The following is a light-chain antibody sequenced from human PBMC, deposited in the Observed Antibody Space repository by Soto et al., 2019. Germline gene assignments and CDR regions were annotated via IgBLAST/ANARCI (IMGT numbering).Light chain of an antibody. V-gene: IGKV3D-20*01. CDR1: ESVSSNQ. CDR3: PEDCRSPIT. CDR2: DAS. Sequence: VVLTQSPATLSLSPGERAALSCGASESVSSNQLAWYQQKPGLAPRLLIYDASSRASGIPERFSGSGSGTGFNLKISSLEAEDFGVYFCPEDCRSPITFRPGTRLEIK. J-gene: IGKJ5*01.